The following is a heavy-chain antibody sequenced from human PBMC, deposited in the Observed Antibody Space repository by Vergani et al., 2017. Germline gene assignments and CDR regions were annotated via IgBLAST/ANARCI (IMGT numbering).Heavy chain of an antibody. CDR2: ISVSGTSI. CDR3: ARVGTWAFDI. J-gene: IGHJ3*02. V-gene: IGHV3-11*01. Sequence: QEQLVESGGGLAKPGGSLRLSCEASGFTFNAYYMSWVRQAPGKGLECVSYISVSGTSIHYADSVKGRFTISRDNAKSSLSLQMHSLTAEDTAVYFCARVGTWAFDIWGQGTVVTVSS. CDR1: GFTFNAYY. D-gene: IGHD1-14*01.